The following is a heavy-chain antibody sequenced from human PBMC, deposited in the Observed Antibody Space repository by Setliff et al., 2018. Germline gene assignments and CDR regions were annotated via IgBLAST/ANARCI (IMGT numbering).Heavy chain of an antibody. Sequence: PGGSLRLSCAASGFTFSDSAVHWVRQASGKGLEGVGRSRAKVSDYATAYAASLKGRFTISRDDSKNTAYLQMNSLETEDTALYYCIRPQTPDDDHSSGYYGFWGQGTPVTVSS. CDR2: SRAKVSDYAT. D-gene: IGHD3-22*01. CDR3: IRPQTPDDDHSSGYYGF. J-gene: IGHJ4*02. CDR1: GFTFSDSA. V-gene: IGHV3-73*01.